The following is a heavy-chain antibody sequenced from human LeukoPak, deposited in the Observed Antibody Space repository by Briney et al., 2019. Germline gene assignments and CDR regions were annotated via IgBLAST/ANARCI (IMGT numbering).Heavy chain of an antibody. CDR2: VYYSGST. CDR3: ARHGSRAYVGATRY. Sequence: SETLSLTCTVSGGSFSSTTYYWGWIRQPPGKGLEWIGSVYYSGSTYYNQSLKSRVTISVDTSKNQFSLKLTSVTAADTAVYYCARHGSRAYVGATRYWGQGTLVTVSS. J-gene: IGHJ4*02. D-gene: IGHD1-26*01. V-gene: IGHV4-39*01. CDR1: GGSFSSTTYY.